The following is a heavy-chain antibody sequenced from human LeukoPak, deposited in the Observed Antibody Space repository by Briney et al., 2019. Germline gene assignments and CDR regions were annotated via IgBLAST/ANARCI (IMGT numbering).Heavy chain of an antibody. CDR3: ARGRTTSLSGSYPDY. J-gene: IGHJ4*02. V-gene: IGHV1-3*01. CDR2: INAGNGNT. D-gene: IGHD1-26*01. CDR1: GYTFTSYA. Sequence: ASVKVSCKASGYTFTSYAMHWVRQAPGQRLEWMGWINAGNGNTKYSQKFQGRVTITRDTSASTAYMELSSLRSEDTAVYYCARGRTTSLSGSYPDYWGQGTLVTVSS.